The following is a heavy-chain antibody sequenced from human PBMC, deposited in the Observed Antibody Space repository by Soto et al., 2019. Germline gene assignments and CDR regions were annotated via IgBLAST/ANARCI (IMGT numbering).Heavy chain of an antibody. CDR3: AKVGIGMFSHKHHFDH. J-gene: IGHJ4*02. D-gene: IGHD2-2*03. CDR1: GFTFSSFG. Sequence: QPGGSLRLSCTASGFTFSSFGMAWVRQAPGKGLEWVSAISGSGDSSYYADSAKDRFTISRDNPTNTLYLQMNNLRAEDTAVYYCAKVGIGMFSHKHHFDHWGQGTQVTVSS. V-gene: IGHV3-23*01. CDR2: ISGSGDSS.